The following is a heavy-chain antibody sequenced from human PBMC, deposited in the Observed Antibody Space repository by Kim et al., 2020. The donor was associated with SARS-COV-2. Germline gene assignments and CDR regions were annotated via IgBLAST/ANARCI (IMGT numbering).Heavy chain of an antibody. J-gene: IGHJ6*02. V-gene: IGHV4-4*02. CDR2: IYHSGST. CDR3: ASSLQDQLLEQGYYGMDV. Sequence: SETLSLTCAVSGGSISSSNWWSWVRQPPGKGLEWIGEIYHSGSTNYNPSLKSRVTISVDKSKNQFSLKLSSVTAADTAVYYCASSLQDQLLEQGYYGMDVWGQGTTVTVSS. CDR1: GGSISSSNW. D-gene: IGHD2-2*01.